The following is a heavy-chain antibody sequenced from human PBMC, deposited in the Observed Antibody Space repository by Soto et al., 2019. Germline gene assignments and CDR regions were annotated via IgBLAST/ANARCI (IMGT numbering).Heavy chain of an antibody. V-gene: IGHV3-21*01. J-gene: IGHJ4*02. CDR3: ARGGDSSGSWPGY. CDR1: GFTFSSYS. CDR2: VSSSSSYI. Sequence: EVQLVHSGGGLVKPGGSLRLSCAASGFTFSSYSMNWVRQAPGKGLEWVSSVSSSSSYIYYADSLKGRFTISRDNAKNSLYLQMNSLRVEDTAVYYCARGGDSSGSWPGYWGQGTLVTVSS. D-gene: IGHD3-22*01.